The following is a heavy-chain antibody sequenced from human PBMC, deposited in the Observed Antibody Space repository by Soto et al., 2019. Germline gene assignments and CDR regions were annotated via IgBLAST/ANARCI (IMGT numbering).Heavy chain of an antibody. J-gene: IGHJ4*02. Sequence: GGSLRLSCPASGFTFSSYAMSWVRQAPGKGLEWVSAISGSGGSTYYADSVKGRFTISRDNSKNTLYLQMNSLRAEDTAVYYCAKDVYYYDSSGYYSEPCFDYWGQGTLVTVSS. CDR2: ISGSGGST. V-gene: IGHV3-23*01. D-gene: IGHD3-22*01. CDR1: GFTFSSYA. CDR3: AKDVYYYDSSGYYSEPCFDY.